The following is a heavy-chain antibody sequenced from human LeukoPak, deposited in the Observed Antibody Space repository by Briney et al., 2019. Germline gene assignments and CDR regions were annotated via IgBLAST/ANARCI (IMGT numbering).Heavy chain of an antibody. D-gene: IGHD1-26*01. CDR3: ARDKAVGATLVDY. J-gene: IGHJ4*02. CDR2: IKQDGSEK. CDR1: GFTFSSYW. V-gene: IGHV3-7*01. Sequence: PGGSLRLSCAASGFTFSSYWMSWVRQAPGKGLEWVANIKQDGSEKYYVDSVKGRFTISRDNAKNSLYLQMNSLRAEDTAVYYCARDKAVGATLVDYWGQGTLVTVSS.